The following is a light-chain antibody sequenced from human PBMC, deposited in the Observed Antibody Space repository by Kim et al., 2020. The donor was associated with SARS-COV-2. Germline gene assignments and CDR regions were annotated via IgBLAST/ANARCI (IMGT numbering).Light chain of an antibody. CDR3: QQYNRSPPVT. CDR2: GAS. V-gene: IGKV3-20*01. J-gene: IGKJ4*01. CDR1: QTISSTY. Sequence: EIVLTQSPGTLSLSPGERATLSCRASQTISSTYLAWYQQKPGQTPRLLIYGASSRATGIPDRFSGSGSGTDFTLTISRLEPEDFAVYYCQQYNRSPPVTFGGGTKVDIK.